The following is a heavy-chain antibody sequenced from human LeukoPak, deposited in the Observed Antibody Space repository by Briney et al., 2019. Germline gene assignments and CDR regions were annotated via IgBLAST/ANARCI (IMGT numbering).Heavy chain of an antibody. CDR1: GGTFSSYA. CDR3: ARVSGPVWFDP. Sequence: ASVKFSGKAFGGTFSSYAISWVRQAPGQGLEWMGGIIPIFGTANYAQKFQGRVTITTDESTSTAYMELSSLRSEDTAVYYCARVSGPVWFDPWGQGTLVTVSS. J-gene: IGHJ5*02. CDR2: IIPIFGTA. V-gene: IGHV1-69*05.